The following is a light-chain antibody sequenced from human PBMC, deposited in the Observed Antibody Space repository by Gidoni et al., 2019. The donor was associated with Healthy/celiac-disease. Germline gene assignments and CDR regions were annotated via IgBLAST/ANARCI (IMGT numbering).Light chain of an antibody. CDR2: DAS. CDR3: QQRSNWPPEVT. V-gene: IGKV3-11*01. CDR1: QSVSSY. Sequence: EIVLTQSSATLSLSPGERATLPRRASQSVSSYLAWYQQKPGQAPRLLIYDASNRATGIPARFSGSGSGTDFTLTISSLEPEDFAVYYCQQRSNWPPEVTFGGGTKVEIK. J-gene: IGKJ4*01.